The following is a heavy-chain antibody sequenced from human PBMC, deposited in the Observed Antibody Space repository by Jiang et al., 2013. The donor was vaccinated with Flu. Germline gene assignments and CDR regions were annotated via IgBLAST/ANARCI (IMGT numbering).Heavy chain of an antibody. CDR1: GGTFSSYA. Sequence: SGAEVKKPGSSVKVSCKASGGTFSSYAISWVRQAPGQGLEWMGGIIPIFGTANYAQKFQGRVTITADESTSTAYMELSSLRSEDTAVYYCARDWRQQLVPYYYYGMDVWGQGTTVTVS. V-gene: IGHV1-69*01. CDR2: IIPIFGTA. D-gene: IGHD6-13*01. J-gene: IGHJ6*02. CDR3: ARDWRQQLVPYYYYGMDV.